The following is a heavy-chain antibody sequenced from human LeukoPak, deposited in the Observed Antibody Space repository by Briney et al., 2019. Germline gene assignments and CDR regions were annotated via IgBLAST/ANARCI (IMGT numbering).Heavy chain of an antibody. V-gene: IGHV3-21*01. CDR1: GFTFSTYT. Sequence: GSLRLSCSASGFTFSTYTMNWVRQAPGKGLEWVSSIDPRSTYMYYADSVKGRFTISRDNAQNSLYLQVNSLRAEDTAVYYCTRGSYGDYEYWGQGTLVTVSS. CDR2: IDPRSTYM. CDR3: TRGSYGDYEY. D-gene: IGHD4-17*01. J-gene: IGHJ4*02.